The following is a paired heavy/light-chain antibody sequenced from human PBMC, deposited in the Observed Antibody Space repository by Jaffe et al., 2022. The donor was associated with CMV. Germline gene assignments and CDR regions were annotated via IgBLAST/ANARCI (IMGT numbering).Light chain of an antibody. CDR2: DVT. V-gene: IGLV2-8*01. Sequence: QSALTQPPSASGSPGQSVTISCTGTSSDVGTYDFVSWYQQHPGKAPKLIIHDVTKRPSGVPDRFSGSKSGNTASLTVSGLQAEDEADYHCSSYAGSSNIVFGGGTKLTVL. CDR3: SSYAGSSNIV. CDR1: SSDVGTYDF. J-gene: IGLJ2*01.
Heavy chain of an antibody. D-gene: IGHD6-19*01. CDR1: GGSVSSRSYF. V-gene: IGHV4-39*01. Sequence: QAQLQESGPGLVRPSETLSLTCSLSGGSVSSRSYFWSWIRQPPGKGLEWIGDIFYSGTTYYSPSLKSRVSISIDTPKNQFSLKLSAVTAADTAVYFCARRVGGGWYYFDYWGQGTLVTVSS. CDR3: ARRVGGGWYYFDY. CDR2: IFYSGTT. J-gene: IGHJ4*02.